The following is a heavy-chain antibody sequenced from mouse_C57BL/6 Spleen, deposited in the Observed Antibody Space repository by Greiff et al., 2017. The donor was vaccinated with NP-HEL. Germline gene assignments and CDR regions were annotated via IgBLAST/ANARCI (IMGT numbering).Heavy chain of an antibody. CDR2: ISSGGSYT. V-gene: IGHV5-6*02. D-gene: IGHD2-3*01. J-gene: IGHJ2*01. Sequence: DVMLVESGGDLVKPGGSLKLSCAASGFTFSSYGMSWVRQTPDKRLEWVATISSGGSYTYYPDSVKGRFTISRDNAKNTLYLQMSSLKSEDTAMYYCARLYDGYYGYWGQGTTLTVSS. CDR3: ARLYDGYYGY. CDR1: GFTFSSYG.